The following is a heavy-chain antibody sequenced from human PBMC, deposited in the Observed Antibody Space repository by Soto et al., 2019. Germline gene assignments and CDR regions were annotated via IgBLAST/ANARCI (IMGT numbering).Heavy chain of an antibody. D-gene: IGHD1-26*01. J-gene: IGHJ4*02. CDR2: ISYDGSNK. CDR1: GFTFSSYG. CDR3: ATWGGWELLRAFDY. Sequence: GGSLRLSCAASGFTFSSYGMHWVRQAPGKGLEWVAVISYDGSNKYYADSVKGRFTISRDNSKNTLYLQMNSLRAEDTAVYYCATWGGWELLRAFDYWGQGTLVTVSS. V-gene: IGHV3-30*03.